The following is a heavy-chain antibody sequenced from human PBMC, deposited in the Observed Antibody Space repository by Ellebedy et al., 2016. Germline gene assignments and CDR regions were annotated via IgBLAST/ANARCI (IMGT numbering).Heavy chain of an antibody. CDR2: ISSDGNYE. CDR1: GFTLGSTA. D-gene: IGHD2/OR15-2a*01. V-gene: IGHV3-30*18. CDR3: AKDRKYYFES. J-gene: IGHJ4*02. Sequence: GGSLRLSCVASGFTLGSTAMHWVRQAPGEGLEWVAFISSDGNYEYYADSVRGRFSISRDNSKNMVYLQMNSVRAEDTALYYCAKDRKYYFESWGQGTLVAVSS.